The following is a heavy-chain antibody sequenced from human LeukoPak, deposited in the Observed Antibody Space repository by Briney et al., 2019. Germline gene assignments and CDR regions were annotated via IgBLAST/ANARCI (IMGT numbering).Heavy chain of an antibody. CDR1: GFTFSSYA. V-gene: IGHV3-30-3*01. CDR3: ARQDYSDSSGPYYFDY. J-gene: IGHJ4*02. D-gene: IGHD3-22*01. CDR2: ISYDGSNK. Sequence: QSGGSLRLSCAASGFTFSSYAMHWVRQAPGKGLEWVAVISYDGSNKYYADSVKGRFTISRDNSKNTLYLQMNSLRAEDTAVYYCARQDYSDSSGPYYFDYWGQGTLVTVSS.